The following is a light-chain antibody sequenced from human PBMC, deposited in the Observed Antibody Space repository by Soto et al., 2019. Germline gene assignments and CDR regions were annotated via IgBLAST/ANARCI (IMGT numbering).Light chain of an antibody. CDR3: QHYYNFPLT. V-gene: IGKV1-5*03. CDR2: KAS. CDR1: QTISSW. J-gene: IGKJ4*01. Sequence: DIQMTQSPSTLSGSVGDRVTITCRASQTISSWLAWYQQKPGKAPKLLIYKASTLKSGVPSRFSGSGSGTEFTLTISSLQPDDFATYYCQHYYNFPLTFGGGTKVDIK.